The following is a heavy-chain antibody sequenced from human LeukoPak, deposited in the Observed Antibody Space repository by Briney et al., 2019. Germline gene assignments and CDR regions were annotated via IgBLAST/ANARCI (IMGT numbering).Heavy chain of an antibody. J-gene: IGHJ3*02. Sequence: SETLSLTGTVSGGSNSSGGYYWSWIRQHPGKGLGWIGYIYYSGSTYYNPSLKSRVTISVDTSKNQFSLKLSSVTAADTAVYYCAIEPGAVAGESESAFDIWGQGTMVTVSS. V-gene: IGHV4-31*03. CDR1: GGSNSSGGYY. D-gene: IGHD6-19*01. CDR3: AIEPGAVAGESESAFDI. CDR2: IYYSGST.